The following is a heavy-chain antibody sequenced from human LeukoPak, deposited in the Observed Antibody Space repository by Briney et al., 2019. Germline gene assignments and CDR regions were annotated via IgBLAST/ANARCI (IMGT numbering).Heavy chain of an antibody. V-gene: IGHV3-30*02. Sequence: GGSLRLSCAASGFTFSTYGMHWVRQAPGKGLEWVAFIRYDGSNKYYADSVKGRFTISRDNSKNTLYLQMNSLRAEDTAVYYCARDVSAAAGSSPVDYWGQGTLVTVSS. CDR2: IRYDGSNK. J-gene: IGHJ4*02. D-gene: IGHD6-13*01. CDR1: GFTFSTYG. CDR3: ARDVSAAAGSSPVDY.